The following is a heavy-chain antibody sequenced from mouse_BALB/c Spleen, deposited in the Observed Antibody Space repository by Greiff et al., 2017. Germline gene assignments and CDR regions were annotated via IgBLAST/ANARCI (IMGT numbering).Heavy chain of an antibody. CDR3: AREGNYWFAY. J-gene: IGHJ3*01. V-gene: IGHV1-26*01. D-gene: IGHD2-1*01. CDR2: INPYNGAT. Sequence: EVQLQQSGPELVKPGASVKISCKASGYSFTGYYMHWVKQSHVKSLEWIGRINPYNGATSYNQNFKDKASLTVDKSSSTAYMELHSLTSEDSAVYYCAREGNYWFAYWGQGTLVTVSA. CDR1: GYSFTGYY.